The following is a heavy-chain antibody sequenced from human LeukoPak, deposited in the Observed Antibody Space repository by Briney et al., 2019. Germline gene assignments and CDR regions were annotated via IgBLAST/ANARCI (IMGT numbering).Heavy chain of an antibody. V-gene: IGHV4-34*01. Sequence: SETLSLTCAVYGGSFSGYYWSWIRQPPGKGLEWIGEINHSGSTNYNPSLKSRVTISVDTSKNQFSLKLSSVTAADTAVYYCARGNAQYYDFWSGPILYYYYYYMDVWGKGTTVTVSS. J-gene: IGHJ6*03. CDR1: GGSFSGYY. CDR3: ARGNAQYYDFWSGPILYYYYYYMDV. CDR2: INHSGST. D-gene: IGHD3-3*01.